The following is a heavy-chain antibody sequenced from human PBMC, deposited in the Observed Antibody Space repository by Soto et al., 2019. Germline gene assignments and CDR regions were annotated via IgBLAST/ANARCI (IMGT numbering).Heavy chain of an antibody. Sequence: EVQLVESGGGLVQPGGSLRLSCAASGFTFSSYEMNWVGRAPGKGREWVSYISSSGSTIYYADSMKGRFIISRDNAKKSLYLQMNSLRAEDTAVYYCARPLERRVHGAFDIWGQGTMVTVSS. CDR3: ARPLERRVHGAFDI. CDR1: GFTFSSYE. CDR2: ISSSGSTI. J-gene: IGHJ3*02. D-gene: IGHD1-1*01. V-gene: IGHV3-48*03.